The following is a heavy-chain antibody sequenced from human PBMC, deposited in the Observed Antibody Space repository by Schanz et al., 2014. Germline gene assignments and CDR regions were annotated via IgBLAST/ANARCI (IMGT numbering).Heavy chain of an antibody. V-gene: IGHV3-23*04. J-gene: IGHJ5*02. CDR3: TKPDIPAALTGHGVWFDP. CDR1: GFTFSSYA. CDR2: ISGSGVST. Sequence: EVQLVESGGSLVQPGGSLRLSCAASGFTFSSYAMSGVRQAPGKGLEWISAISGSGVSTHYADSVKGRFTISRDNAKSTLYLHVNSLRPEDTATYYCTKPDIPAALTGHGVWFDPWGQGTLVTVSS. D-gene: IGHD6-13*01.